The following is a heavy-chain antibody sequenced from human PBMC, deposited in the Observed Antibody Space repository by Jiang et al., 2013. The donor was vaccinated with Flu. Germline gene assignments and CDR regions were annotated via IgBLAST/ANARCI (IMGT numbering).Heavy chain of an antibody. Sequence: LVQPGGSLRLSCAASGFTFSSYAMSWVRQAPGKGLEWVSAISGSGGSTYYADSVKGRFTISRDNSKNTLYLQMNSLRAEDTAVYYCAKDNARIQPRPSLFDYWGQGTLVTVSS. CDR3: AKDNARIQPRPSLFDY. J-gene: IGHJ4*02. CDR1: GFTFSSYA. CDR2: ISGSGGST. D-gene: IGHD5-18*01. V-gene: IGHV3-23*01.